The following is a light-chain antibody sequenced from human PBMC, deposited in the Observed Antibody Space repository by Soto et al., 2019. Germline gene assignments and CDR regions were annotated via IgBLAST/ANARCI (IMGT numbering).Light chain of an antibody. V-gene: IGKV1-27*01. CDR2: AAS. CDR1: QGISNY. Sequence: DIQMTQSPSSLSASVGDRVTITCRASQGISNYLAWYQQKPGKVPKLLIYAASTLQSGVPSRFSGSGSGTNFTLTTTPLQPEDVETYYSKKYNRAPLTFAPGTKVDIK. J-gene: IGKJ3*01. CDR3: KKYNRAPLT.